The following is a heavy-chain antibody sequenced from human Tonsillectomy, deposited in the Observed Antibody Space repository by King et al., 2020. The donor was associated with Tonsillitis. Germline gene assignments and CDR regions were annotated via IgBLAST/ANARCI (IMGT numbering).Heavy chain of an antibody. J-gene: IGHJ4*02. CDR1: GGSISSSSYY. Sequence: LQLQESGPGLVKPSETLSLSCTVSGGSISSSSYYWGWIRQPPGKGLEWIGSMYYSGSTYYNPSLKSRVTISADTSKNDFSLKLSSVTAADTAVYYCVRLGGGNAWGYYFDYWGQGTLVTVSS. V-gene: IGHV4-39*07. CDR3: VRLGGGNAWGYYFDY. CDR2: MYYSGST. D-gene: IGHD3-16*01.